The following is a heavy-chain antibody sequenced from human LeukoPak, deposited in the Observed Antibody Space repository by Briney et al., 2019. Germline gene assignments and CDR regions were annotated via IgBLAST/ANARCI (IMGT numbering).Heavy chain of an antibody. CDR1: GYTFTSSD. CDR3: ARKYSSGWKLSVFQH. V-gene: IGHV1-8*01. D-gene: IGHD6-19*01. CDR2: MNPNSGDT. J-gene: IGHJ1*01. Sequence: ASVKVSCKASGYTFTSSDINWVRQATGQGLEWMGWMNPNSGDTGSAQKFQGRVTMTRNTSISTTYMELSSLRSEDTAVYYCARKYSSGWKLSVFQHWGQGTLVTVSS.